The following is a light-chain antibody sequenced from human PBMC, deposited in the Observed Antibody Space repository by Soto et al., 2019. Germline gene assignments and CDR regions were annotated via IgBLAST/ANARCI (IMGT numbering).Light chain of an antibody. Sequence: EIVLTQSPGTLSLSPRERATLSCRASQSVSSSYLAWYQQKPGQAPRLLIYGASSRATGIPDRFSGSGSGTDFTLTISRLEAEDFAVYYCQQYGSSPWTFGQGTKVDIK. J-gene: IGKJ1*01. CDR1: QSVSSSY. CDR3: QQYGSSPWT. CDR2: GAS. V-gene: IGKV3-20*01.